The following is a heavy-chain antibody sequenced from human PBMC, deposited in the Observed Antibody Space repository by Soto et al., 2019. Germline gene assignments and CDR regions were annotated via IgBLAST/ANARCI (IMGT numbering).Heavy chain of an antibody. CDR1: GGSIISGGYY. V-gene: IGHV4-31*03. D-gene: IGHD6-19*01. CDR2: IYDNEFT. J-gene: IGHJ6*02. CDR3: ARDPVTGREGMDV. Sequence: LSLTCTVSGGSIISGGYYWNWIRQLPGKGLEWIGYIYDNEFTYYNPSLKSRVTMSIDMSNNQLSLKLSSVTAADTAVYFCARDPVTGREGMDVWGQGTTVTVSS.